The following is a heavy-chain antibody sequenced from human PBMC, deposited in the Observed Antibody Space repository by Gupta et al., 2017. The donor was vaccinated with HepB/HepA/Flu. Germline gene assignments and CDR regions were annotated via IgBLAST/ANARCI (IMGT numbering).Heavy chain of an antibody. CDR2: ISDTGRT. J-gene: IGHJ6*03. CDR1: GGSISNYD. CDR3: ARGRNFDLSSGPADDFYIDV. Sequence: QVLLQESGPALIKPSETLSLSCSVSGGSISNYDWSWIRQPPGKGLEWIGNISDTGRTTYNPSLKSRVVMSVDMTKNYFSLRLNYVTAADTAVYDCARGRNFDLSSGPADDFYIDVWGKGTTVTVSS. V-gene: IGHV4-59*12. D-gene: IGHD3-3*01.